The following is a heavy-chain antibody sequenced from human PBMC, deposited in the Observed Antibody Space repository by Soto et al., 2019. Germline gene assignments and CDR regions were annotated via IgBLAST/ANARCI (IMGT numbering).Heavy chain of an antibody. D-gene: IGHD6-19*01. CDR1: RFTLSRYD. Sequence: AGGALRLSFAGTRFTLSRYDMSWVRPAPGKGLEWVSTIRGSGGSTYYADSVKGRFTISRDNSKNTLYLQMNSLRAEDTAVYYCAKAKSSGWYFSDYWGQGTLVTVSS. CDR2: IRGSGGST. CDR3: AKAKSSGWYFSDY. J-gene: IGHJ4*02. V-gene: IGHV3-23*01.